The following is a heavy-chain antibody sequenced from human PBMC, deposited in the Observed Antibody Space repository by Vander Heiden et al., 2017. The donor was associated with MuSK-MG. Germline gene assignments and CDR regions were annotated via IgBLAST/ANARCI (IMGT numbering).Heavy chain of an antibody. CDR1: GFSFNTYT. Sequence: QVQLVESGGGVVQPGRSLRLACAASGFSFNTYTMDWVRQAPGKAPEWVAVISYDGSYKYYADSVKGRFTISRDNSKNTLFLQMHSLRAEDTAIYYCARDQGEYYFDYWGQGTLVTVSS. D-gene: IGHD1-26*01. CDR2: ISYDGSYK. V-gene: IGHV3-30-3*01. CDR3: ARDQGEYYFDY. J-gene: IGHJ4*02.